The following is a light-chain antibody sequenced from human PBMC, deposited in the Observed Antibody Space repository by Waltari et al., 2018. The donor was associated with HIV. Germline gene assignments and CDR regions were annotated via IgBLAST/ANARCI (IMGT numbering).Light chain of an antibody. Sequence: ALTQPDSVSGSPGQSITLSCTGTRSHFRCSTYVPWYQQYASKAPKLMIYNVSNRPAGVSNRFSGSKSGNTASLTISGLQAEDEADYYCSSYTSRSTLVFGGGTKLTVL. CDR1: RSHFRCSTY. V-gene: IGLV2-14*01. J-gene: IGLJ2*01. CDR2: NVS. CDR3: SSYTSRSTLV.